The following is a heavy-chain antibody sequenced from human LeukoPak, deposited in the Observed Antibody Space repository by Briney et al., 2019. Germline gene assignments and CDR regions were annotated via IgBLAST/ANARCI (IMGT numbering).Heavy chain of an antibody. V-gene: IGHV4-59*08. D-gene: IGHD3-10*01. Sequence: SETLSLTCTVSGGSISSYYWSWIRQPPGKGLEWIGYIYSSGSTNYNPSLKSRVTISVDTSKNQFSLKLSSVTAADTAVYYCARHRWGVPSDYWGQGTLVTVSS. CDR3: ARHRWGVPSDY. CDR1: GGSISSYY. J-gene: IGHJ4*02. CDR2: IYSSGST.